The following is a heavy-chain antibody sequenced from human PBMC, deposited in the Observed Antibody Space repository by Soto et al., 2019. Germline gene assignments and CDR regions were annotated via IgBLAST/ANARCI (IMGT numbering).Heavy chain of an antibody. J-gene: IGHJ3*02. CDR3: ASGILGDAFDI. D-gene: IGHD3-16*01. Sequence: QVQLVESGGGLIKPGGSLRLSCAASGFTFSDYYMSWLRQAPGKGLEWVSYISSSSSYTNYADSVKGRFTISRDNAKNSLYLQMNSLRAEDTAVYYCASGILGDAFDIWGQGTMVTVSS. CDR1: GFTFSDYY. CDR2: ISSSSSYT. V-gene: IGHV3-11*05.